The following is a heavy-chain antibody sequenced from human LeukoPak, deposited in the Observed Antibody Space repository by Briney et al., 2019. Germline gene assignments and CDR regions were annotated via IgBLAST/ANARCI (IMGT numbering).Heavy chain of an antibody. CDR2: INHSGST. CDR1: GGSFSGYY. J-gene: IGHJ5*02. V-gene: IGHV4-34*01. Sequence: PSETLSLTCAVYGGSFSGYYWSWIRQPPGKGLEWIGEINHSGSTNYNPSLKSRVTISVDTSKNQFSLKLSSVTAADTAVYYCARPGWLVGRNWFDPWGQGTLVTVSS. CDR3: ARPGWLVGRNWFDP. D-gene: IGHD6-19*01.